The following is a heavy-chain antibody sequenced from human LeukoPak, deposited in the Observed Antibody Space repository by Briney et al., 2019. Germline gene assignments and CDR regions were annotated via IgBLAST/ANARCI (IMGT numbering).Heavy chain of an antibody. V-gene: IGHV3-23*01. J-gene: IGHJ4*02. CDR2: ISGSGGST. D-gene: IGHD3-10*01. Sequence: GGSLRLSCAASGFTFSSYAMSWVRQAPGKGLEWVSAISGSGGSTYYAASVKGRFTISRDSRKNTLFLQMNSLRAEDTAVYFCAKRGVVIRVILVGFHKEASYFDSWGQGVLVTVSS. CDR3: AKRGVVIRVILVGFHKEASYFDS. CDR1: GFTFSSYA.